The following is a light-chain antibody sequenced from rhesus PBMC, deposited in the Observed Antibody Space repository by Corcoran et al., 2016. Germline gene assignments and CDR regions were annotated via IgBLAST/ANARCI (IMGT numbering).Light chain of an antibody. CDR2: KVS. CDR3: GQDTHWPT. Sequence: DVLMTQSPLSLPITPGQPASISCTSSQSLVHSDGNTYLSWYQQKRGQPPRLLIYKVSNRDSGVPARFSGIGAGTDVTPKISRMETEHIGVSYCGQDTHWPTFGQGTKVDI. CDR1: QSLVHSDGNTY. V-gene: IGKV2-64*01. J-gene: IGKJ1*01.